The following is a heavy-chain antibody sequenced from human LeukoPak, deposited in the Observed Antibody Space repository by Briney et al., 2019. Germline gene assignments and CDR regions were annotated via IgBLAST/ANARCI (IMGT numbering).Heavy chain of an antibody. D-gene: IGHD3-22*01. CDR3: AKDLVYGKNYDSSRYYPWYFDY. J-gene: IGHJ4*02. V-gene: IGHV3-43*02. CDR2: ISGDGGST. Sequence: GGSLRLSCAASGFTFDDYAMHWVRRAPGKGLEWVSLISGDGGSTHYADSVKGRVTISRDNSKNSLYLQMNSLRTEDTALYYCAKDLVYGKNYDSSRYYPWYFDYWGQGTLVTVSS. CDR1: GFTFDDYA.